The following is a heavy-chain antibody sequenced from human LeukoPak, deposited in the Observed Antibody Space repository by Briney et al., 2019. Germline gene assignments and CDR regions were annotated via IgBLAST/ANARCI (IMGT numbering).Heavy chain of an antibody. D-gene: IGHD3-10*01. Sequence: GASVKVSCKVSGYTLTELSMHWLRQAPGKGLEWMGGFDPEDGETIYAQKFQGRVTMTEDTSTDTAYMELSSLRSEDTAVYYCATSSGSNLCFDYWGQGTLITVSS. CDR3: ATSSGSNLCFDY. V-gene: IGHV1-24*01. CDR2: FDPEDGET. CDR1: GYTLTELS. J-gene: IGHJ4*02.